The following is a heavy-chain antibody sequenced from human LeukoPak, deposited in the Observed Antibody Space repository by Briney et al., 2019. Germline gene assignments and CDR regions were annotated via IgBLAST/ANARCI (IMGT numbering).Heavy chain of an antibody. J-gene: IGHJ4*02. CDR2: IKSKAYSYAT. V-gene: IGHV3-73*01. CDR3: TSYHDKRWDDY. Sequence: GGSLRLSCAASGFSFSDSAMHWVRQASGKGLEWVGRIKSKAYSYATVYAESVKGRFTISRDDSKNTAYLQMNSLKTEDTAVYYCTSYHDKRWDDYWGQGTLVTVSS. D-gene: IGHD3-9*01. CDR1: GFSFSDSA.